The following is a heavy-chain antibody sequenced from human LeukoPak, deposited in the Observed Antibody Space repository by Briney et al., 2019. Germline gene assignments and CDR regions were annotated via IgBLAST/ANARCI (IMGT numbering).Heavy chain of an antibody. D-gene: IGHD6-19*01. CDR3: AKDMNSWRDGSGLGDYFDY. CDR1: GFTVGSNY. J-gene: IGHJ4*02. Sequence: GGSLRLSCAASGFTVGSNYMSWVRQAPGKGLEWVSGTSGSGRSIHYADSVKGRFTISRDNSKNTLYLQMNSLRADDTAVYYCAKDMNSWRDGSGLGDYFDYWGQGTLVTVSS. CDR2: TSGSGRSI. V-gene: IGHV3-23*01.